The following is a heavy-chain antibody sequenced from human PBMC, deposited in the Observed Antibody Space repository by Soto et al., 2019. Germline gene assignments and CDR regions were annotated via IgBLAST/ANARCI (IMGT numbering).Heavy chain of an antibody. V-gene: IGHV1-2*04. CDR1: GYTFTGYY. CDR2: INPNSGGT. CDR3: ARGVTYYGAPYYYYYYMDV. J-gene: IGHJ6*03. D-gene: IGHD4-17*01. Sequence: ASVKVSCKASGYTFTGYYMHWVRQAPGQGLEWMGWINPNSGGTNYAQKFQGWVTMTRDTSISTAYMELSRLRSDDTAVYYCARGVTYYGAPYYYYYYMDVWGKGTTVTVSS.